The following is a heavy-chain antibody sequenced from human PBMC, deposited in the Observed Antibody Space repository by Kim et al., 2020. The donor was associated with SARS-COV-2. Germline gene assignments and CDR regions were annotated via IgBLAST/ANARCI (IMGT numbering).Heavy chain of an antibody. V-gene: IGHV1-24*01. CDR2: ET. D-gene: IGHD2-15*01. Sequence: ETIYAQKFQGRVTMTEDTSTDTAYMELSSLRSEDTAVYYCLVRAATHFDYWGQGTLVTVSS. CDR3: LVRAATHFDY. J-gene: IGHJ4*02.